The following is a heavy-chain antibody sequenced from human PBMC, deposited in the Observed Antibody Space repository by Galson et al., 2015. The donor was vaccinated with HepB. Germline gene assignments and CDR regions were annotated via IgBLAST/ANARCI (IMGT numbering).Heavy chain of an antibody. D-gene: IGHD4-17*01. J-gene: IGHJ3*02. CDR2: ISSSSYI. V-gene: IGHV3-21*01. CDR1: GFTFSSYS. Sequence: SLRLSCAASGFTFSSYSMNWVRQAPGKGLEWVSSISSSSYIYYADSVKGRFTISRDNAKNSLYLQMNSLRAEDTAVYYCARDPTVLAFDIWGQGTMVTVSS. CDR3: ARDPTVLAFDI.